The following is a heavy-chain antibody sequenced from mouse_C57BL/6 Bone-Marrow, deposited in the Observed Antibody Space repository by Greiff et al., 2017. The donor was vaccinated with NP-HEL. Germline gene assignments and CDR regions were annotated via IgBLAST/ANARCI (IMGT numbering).Heavy chain of an antibody. CDR3: ARTGVYYGSSTSYWYFDV. CDR2: IDPSDSET. CDR1: GYTFTSYW. Sequence: QVQLQQPGAELVRPGSSVKLSCKASGYTFTSYWMHWVKQRPIQGLEWIGNIDPSDSETHYNQKFKDKATLTVDKSSSTAYMQLSSLTSEDSAVYYCARTGVYYGSSTSYWYFDVWGTGTTVTVSS. V-gene: IGHV1-52*01. D-gene: IGHD1-1*01. J-gene: IGHJ1*03.